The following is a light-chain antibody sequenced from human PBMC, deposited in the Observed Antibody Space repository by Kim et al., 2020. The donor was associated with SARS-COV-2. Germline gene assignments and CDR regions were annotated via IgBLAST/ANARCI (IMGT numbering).Light chain of an antibody. J-gene: IGKJ2*01. V-gene: IGKV3-20*01. CDR3: QQYGSSSYT. CDR1: QSVSSNS. Sequence: LSPGQSATLSCRASQSVSSNSLAWYQQKPGQAPRLLIYGASSRATGIPDRFSGSGSGTDFTLTISRLEPEDSAVYYCQQYGSSSYTFGQGTKLE. CDR2: GAS.